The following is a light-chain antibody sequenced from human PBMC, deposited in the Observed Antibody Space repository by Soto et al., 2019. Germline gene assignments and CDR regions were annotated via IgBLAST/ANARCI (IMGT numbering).Light chain of an antibody. Sequence: DIQMTQSPPTLSASVGDRVTITCRASQSISSGLAWYQQKPGKAPKLLIYDASSLESGVPSRFSGSGSGTEFTLTISSLQPDDFATYYCQQYNSYPYTFGQGTKLEIK. CDR3: QQYNSYPYT. CDR1: QSISSG. J-gene: IGKJ2*01. V-gene: IGKV1-5*01. CDR2: DAS.